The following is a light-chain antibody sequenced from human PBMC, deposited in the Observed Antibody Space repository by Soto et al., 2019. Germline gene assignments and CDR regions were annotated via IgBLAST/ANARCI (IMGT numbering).Light chain of an antibody. V-gene: IGLV1-51*01. CDR3: GTWDSSLSRYV. Sequence: QSVLTQPPSVSVAPGQKVTISCSGSSSNIGNNYVSWYQQLPGTAPKLLIYDNNKRPSGIPDRFSGSKSGTSATLGITGLQTGDEADYYCGTWDSSLSRYVFGTGTKVTVL. J-gene: IGLJ1*01. CDR1: SSNIGNNY. CDR2: DNN.